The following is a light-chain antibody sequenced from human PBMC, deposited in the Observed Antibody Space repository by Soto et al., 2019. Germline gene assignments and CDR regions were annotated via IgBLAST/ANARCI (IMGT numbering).Light chain of an antibody. CDR1: SGDVGAYNY. CDR2: EVS. Sequence: QSALTQPASVSGSPGQSITISGAGTSGDVGAYNYVSWYQQHPGKAPQLMIYEVSNRPSGVSNRFSGSKSGNTASLTISGLQADDEADYYCRSYTTRSTLVFGTGTKVTVL. V-gene: IGLV2-14*01. CDR3: RSYTTRSTLV. J-gene: IGLJ1*01.